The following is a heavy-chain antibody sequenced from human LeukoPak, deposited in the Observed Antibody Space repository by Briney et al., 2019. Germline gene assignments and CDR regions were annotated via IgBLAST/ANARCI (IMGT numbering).Heavy chain of an antibody. CDR3: ARQGGSPDWFDP. CDR2: IYYSGST. V-gene: IGHV4-39*01. J-gene: IGHJ5*02. D-gene: IGHD1-26*01. Sequence: SETLSLTCTVSGGSIRSAAYYWGWIRQPPGKGREWIGNIYYSGSTYYNPSLKGRVTISVDTSKNQFSLKVRSVTAADTAVYYCARQGGSPDWFDPWGQGTLVTVSS. CDR1: GGSIRSAAYY.